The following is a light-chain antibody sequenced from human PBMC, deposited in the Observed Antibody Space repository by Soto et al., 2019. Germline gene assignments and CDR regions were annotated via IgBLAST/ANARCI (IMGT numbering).Light chain of an antibody. J-gene: IGKJ1*01. V-gene: IGKV3-11*01. CDR2: DAS. Sequence: EIVLTQSPATLSLSPGERATLSCRASQSVSSYLAWYQQKPGQAPRLLIYDASNRATGIPARFSGSGSGTDFTLTISSLEPEDFAVYYCQQPSNWAGTFGQGTKVEIK. CDR3: QQPSNWAGT. CDR1: QSVSSY.